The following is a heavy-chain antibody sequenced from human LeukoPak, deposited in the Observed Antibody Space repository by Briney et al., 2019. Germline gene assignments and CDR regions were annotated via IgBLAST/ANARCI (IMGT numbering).Heavy chain of an antibody. CDR3: VRHDGRGGATMGALDS. CDR2: IYYGRTT. D-gene: IGHD4/OR15-4a*01. V-gene: IGHV4-39*01. J-gene: IGHJ4*02. Sequence: SETLSLTCTVSGDSISSSSHHWGWIRQSPGKGLEWIGSIYYGRTTYYNPSLNNRVSISVVTSKNQFSLQLNSMSAADTAAYYCVRHDGRGGATMGALDSWGQGSLVTVSS. CDR1: GDSISSSSHH.